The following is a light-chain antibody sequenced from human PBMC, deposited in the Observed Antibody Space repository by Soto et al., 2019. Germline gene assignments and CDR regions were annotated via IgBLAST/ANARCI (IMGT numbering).Light chain of an antibody. CDR1: HSVGYY. V-gene: IGKV3-11*01. CDR3: QQRDDWPRA. Sequence: EIVLTQSPATLSLAQGDRATLSCRASHSVGYYLGWYQQKPGQAPRLLIYDASQRATGVAARFSASGSATYFTITISRLAHEDAAIYYYQQRDDWPRAFGGGTKVEFK. CDR2: DAS. J-gene: IGKJ4*01.